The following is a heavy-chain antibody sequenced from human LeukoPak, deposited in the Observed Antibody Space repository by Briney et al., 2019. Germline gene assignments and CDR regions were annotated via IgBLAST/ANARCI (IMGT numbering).Heavy chain of an antibody. CDR3: ARDLAMVRGARYRPYNWFDP. Sequence: SVKVSCKASRGTFSSYALIWVRQAPGQGLEWMGGIIPTFGTAAYAQKFQGRVTISADESTSTAYMELSSLTSEDTAVYYCARDLAMVRGARYRPYNWFDPWGQGTLVTVSS. CDR2: IIPTFGTA. J-gene: IGHJ5*02. D-gene: IGHD3-10*01. V-gene: IGHV1-69*13. CDR1: RGTFSSYA.